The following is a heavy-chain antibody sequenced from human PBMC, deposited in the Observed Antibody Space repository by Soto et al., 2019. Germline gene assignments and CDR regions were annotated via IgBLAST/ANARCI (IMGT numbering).Heavy chain of an antibody. CDR1: GGSISSYY. Sequence: PSETLSLTCTVSGGSISSYYWSWIRQPPGKGLEWIGYIYYSGSTNYNPSLKSRVTISVDTSKNQFSLKLSSVTAADAAVYYCARVYGDYLDYWGQGALVTSPQ. CDR3: ARVYGDYLDY. J-gene: IGHJ4*02. D-gene: IGHD4-17*01. CDR2: IYYSGST. V-gene: IGHV4-59*01.